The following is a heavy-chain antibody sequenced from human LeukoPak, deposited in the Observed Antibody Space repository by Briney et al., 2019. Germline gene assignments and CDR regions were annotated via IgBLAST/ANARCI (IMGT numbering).Heavy chain of an antibody. CDR3: TRDGGSFCDFDY. V-gene: IGHV3-64*02. J-gene: IGHJ4*02. CDR2: INTDGRIT. D-gene: IGHD1-26*01. CDR1: GFSFRNYA. Sequence: PGGSLRLSCVASGFSFRNYAIHWVRQAPGKGLEYVSVINTDGRITYYADSVKGRFTIYRDNSKNTVYLQMGSLRGEDMAVYYGTRDGGSFCDFDYWGQGALVTVSS.